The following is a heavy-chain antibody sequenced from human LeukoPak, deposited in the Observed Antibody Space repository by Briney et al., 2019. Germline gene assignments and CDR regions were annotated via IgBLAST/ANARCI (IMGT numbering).Heavy chain of an antibody. CDR1: GFTFSSYG. CDR2: ISYDGSNK. V-gene: IGHV3-30*18. D-gene: IGHD4-17*01. CDR3: AKGGYGDYGRLDY. J-gene: IGHJ4*02. Sequence: GGSLRLSCADSGFTFSSYGMHWVRQAPGKGLEWVAVISYDGSNKYYADSVKGRFTISRDNSKNTLYLQMNSLRAEDTAVYYCAKGGYGDYGRLDYWGQGTLVTVSS.